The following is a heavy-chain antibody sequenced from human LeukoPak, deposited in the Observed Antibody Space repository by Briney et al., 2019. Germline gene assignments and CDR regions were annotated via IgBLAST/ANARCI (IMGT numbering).Heavy chain of an antibody. D-gene: IGHD3-9*01. V-gene: IGHV3-30*18. CDR3: AKASVLRYFDWFGGGWFDP. CDR2: ISYDGSNK. CDR1: GFTFSSYG. Sequence: GGSLRLSCAASGFTFSSYGMHWVRQAPGKGLEWVAAISYDGSNKYYADSVKGRFTISRDNSKNTLYLQMNSLRAEDTAVYYCAKASVLRYFDWFGGGWFDPWGQGTLVTVSS. J-gene: IGHJ5*02.